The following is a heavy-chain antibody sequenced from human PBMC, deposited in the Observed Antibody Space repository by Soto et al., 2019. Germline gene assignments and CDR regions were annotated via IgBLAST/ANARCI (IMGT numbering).Heavy chain of an antibody. Sequence: GSSVNVSCKASGYTFTSYGISWVRQAPGQGLEWMGWISAYNGNTNYAQKLQGRVTMTTDTSTSTAYMELRSLRSDDTAVYYCARGDSPHSIAARRSTCLDPWGQGTQVTVSS. CDR3: ARGDSPHSIAARRSTCLDP. V-gene: IGHV1-18*01. D-gene: IGHD6-6*01. CDR2: ISAYNGNT. CDR1: GYTFTSYG. J-gene: IGHJ5*02.